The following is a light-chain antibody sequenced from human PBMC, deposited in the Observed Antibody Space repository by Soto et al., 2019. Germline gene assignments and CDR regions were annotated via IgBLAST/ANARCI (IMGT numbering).Light chain of an antibody. Sequence: QSALTQPASVSGTPGQSITISCTGTSSDVGGYNYVSWYQQHPGKAPKVMIYDVSNRPSGVSNRFSGSKSGNTASLTISGLQAEDEADYSCSSYTSDITLDVVFGGGTKLTVL. V-gene: IGLV2-14*01. CDR1: SSDVGGYNY. CDR2: DVS. J-gene: IGLJ2*01. CDR3: SSYTSDITLDVV.